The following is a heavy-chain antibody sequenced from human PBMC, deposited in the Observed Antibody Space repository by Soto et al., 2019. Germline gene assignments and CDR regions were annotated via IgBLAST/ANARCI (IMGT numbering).Heavy chain of an antibody. D-gene: IGHD4-17*01. CDR1: GGSISSYY. CDR3: ARHAFYGDFDAFDI. Sequence: TLSLTCTVSGGSISSYYWSWIRQPPGKGLEWIGYIYYSGSTNYNPSLKSRVTISVDTSKNQFSLKLSSVTAADTAVYYCARHAFYGDFDAFDIWGQGTMVTVSS. J-gene: IGHJ3*02. CDR2: IYYSGST. V-gene: IGHV4-59*08.